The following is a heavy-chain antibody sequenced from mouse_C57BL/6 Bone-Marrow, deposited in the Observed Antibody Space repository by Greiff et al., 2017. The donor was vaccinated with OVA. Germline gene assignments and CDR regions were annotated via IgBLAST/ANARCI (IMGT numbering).Heavy chain of an antibody. CDR2: IDPANGNT. V-gene: IGHV14-3*01. CDR3: ARVYYYGSPWFAY. D-gene: IGHD1-1*01. Sequence: EVQRVESVAELVRPGASVKLSCTASGFNIKNTYMHWVKQRPEQGLEWIGRIDPANGNTKYAPKFQGKATITADTSSNTAYLQLSSRTSEDTAIYYCARVYYYGSPWFAYWGQGTLVTVSA. J-gene: IGHJ3*01. CDR1: GFNIKNTY.